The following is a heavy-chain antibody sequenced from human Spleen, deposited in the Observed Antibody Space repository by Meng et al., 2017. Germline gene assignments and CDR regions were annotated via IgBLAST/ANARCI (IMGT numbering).Heavy chain of an antibody. CDR2: ISASNGNR. CDR1: GYSFTSYG. J-gene: IGHJ6*02. CDR3: ARERFQRINMVRGVIREDYYYYGMDV. V-gene: IGHV1-18*01. Sequence: ASVKVSCKASGYSFTSYGISWVRQAPGQGLEGMGWISASNGNRNYAQNLQGRVTMTTDTSTSTAYMELRSMRSDDTAVYYCARERFQRINMVRGVIREDYYYYGMDVWGQGTTVTVSS. D-gene: IGHD3-10*01.